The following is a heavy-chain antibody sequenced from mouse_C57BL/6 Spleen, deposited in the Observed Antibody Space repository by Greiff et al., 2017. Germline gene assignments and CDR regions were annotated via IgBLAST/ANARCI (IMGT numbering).Heavy chain of an antibody. CDR3: ARSNYSNFHYFDY. V-gene: IGHV1-18*01. J-gene: IGHJ2*01. CDR2: INPNNGGT. D-gene: IGHD2-5*01. Sequence: VQLQQSGPELVKPGASVKIPCKASGYTFTDYNMDWVKQSHGKSLEWIGDINPNNGGTIYNQKFKGKATLTVDKSSSTAYMELRSLTSEDTAVYYCARSNYSNFHYFDYWGQGTTLTVSS. CDR1: GYTFTDYN.